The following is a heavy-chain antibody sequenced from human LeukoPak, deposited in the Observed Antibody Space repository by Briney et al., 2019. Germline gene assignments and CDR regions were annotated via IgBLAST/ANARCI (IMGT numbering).Heavy chain of an antibody. V-gene: IGHV3-30*02. J-gene: IGHJ6*03. Sequence: PGGSLRLSCAASGFTFSSYGMHWVRQAPGKGLEWVAFIRYDGSNKYYADSVKGRFTISRDNSKNTLYLQMNSLRAEDTAVYYCASRGGDIVVVPAAIASYYYYMDVWGKGTTVTVSS. CDR2: IRYDGSNK. CDR3: ASRGGDIVVVPAAIASYYYYMDV. CDR1: GFTFSSYG. D-gene: IGHD2-2*02.